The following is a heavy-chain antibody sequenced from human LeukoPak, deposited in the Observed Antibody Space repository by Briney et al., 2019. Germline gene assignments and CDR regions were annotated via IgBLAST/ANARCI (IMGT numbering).Heavy chain of an antibody. CDR2: ISGSGGII. V-gene: IGHV3-23*01. CDR1: GFTFSSFG. Sequence: PGGSLRLSCAASGFTFSSFGMSWVRQAAGKGLECVSTISGSGGIIDYADSVKGRFTFSRDNSRNMVYLQMNSLRAEDTAVYYCAKDLPDYGDYIEGYWGQGTLVTVSS. D-gene: IGHD4-17*01. J-gene: IGHJ4*02. CDR3: AKDLPDYGDYIEGY.